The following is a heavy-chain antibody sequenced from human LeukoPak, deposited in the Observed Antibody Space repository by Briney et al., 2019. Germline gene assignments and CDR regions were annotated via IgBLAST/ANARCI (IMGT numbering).Heavy chain of an antibody. V-gene: IGHV5-51*01. J-gene: IGHJ3*02. CDR2: IYPGDSDT. Sequence: GESLKISCKGSGYSFTSYWIGWVRQMPGKGLGWMGIIYPGDSDTRYSPSFQGQVTISADKSISTAYLQWSSLKASDTAMYYCAGQYYYGSGSPDDAFDIWGQGTMVTVSS. D-gene: IGHD3-10*01. CDR1: GYSFTSYW. CDR3: AGQYYYGSGSPDDAFDI.